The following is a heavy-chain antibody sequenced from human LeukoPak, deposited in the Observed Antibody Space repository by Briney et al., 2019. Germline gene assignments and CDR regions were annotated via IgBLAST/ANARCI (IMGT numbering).Heavy chain of an antibody. CDR3: ARVGVPAASYYMDV. CDR2: ISAYNGNT. J-gene: IGHJ6*03. CDR1: GYTFTSYG. V-gene: IGHV1-18*01. Sequence: ASVKVSCKASGYTFTSYGISWVRQAPGQGPEWMGWISAYNGNTNYAQKLQGRVTMTTDTSTSTAYMELRSLRSDDTAAYYCARVGVPAASYYMDVWGKGTTVTVSS. D-gene: IGHD2-2*01.